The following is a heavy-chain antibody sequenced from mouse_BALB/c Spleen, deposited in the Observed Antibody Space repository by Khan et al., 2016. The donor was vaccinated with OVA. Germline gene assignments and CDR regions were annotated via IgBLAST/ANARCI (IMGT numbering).Heavy chain of an antibody. V-gene: IGHV1S136*01. CDR2: INPYNDGT. CDR3: ARRLDYFDS. Sequence: EVQLQESGPELVKPGASVKMSCKASGYTFSTYVMHWVKQKPGQGLEWIGYINPYNDGTKFNEKFKGKATLTSDISSSTAYMELSSLTSEDSAVYYCARRLDYFDSWGQGTTRTVSS. D-gene: IGHD1-2*01. CDR1: GYTFSTYV. J-gene: IGHJ2*01.